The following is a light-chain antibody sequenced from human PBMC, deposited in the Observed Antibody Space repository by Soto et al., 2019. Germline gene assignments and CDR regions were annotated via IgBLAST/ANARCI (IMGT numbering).Light chain of an antibody. CDR2: WAS. Sequence: DIVMTQSPDSLAVSLGERATINCKSSQSVLYSSNNKNYLAWYQQKPGQPPKLLIYWASTRESGIPDRFSGNGSGKDFTLTSSSLQAEDGAVYYCQQYYRTPWTFGQGTKVEIK. J-gene: IGKJ1*01. CDR3: QQYYRTPWT. CDR1: QSVLYSSNNKNY. V-gene: IGKV4-1*01.